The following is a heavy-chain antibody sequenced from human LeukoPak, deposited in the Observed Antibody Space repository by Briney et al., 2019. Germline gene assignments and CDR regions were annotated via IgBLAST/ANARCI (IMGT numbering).Heavy chain of an antibody. Sequence: ASVKVSCKASGYTFTSYDINWVRQATGQGLEWMGWMNPNSGNTGYAQKFQGRVTMTRNTSISTAYMELSSLGSEDTAVYYCARSGYSSFWAYYYYYMDVWGKGTTVTISS. CDR2: MNPNSGNT. J-gene: IGHJ6*03. CDR3: ARSGYSSFWAYYYYYMDV. CDR1: GYTFTSYD. D-gene: IGHD6-19*01. V-gene: IGHV1-8*02.